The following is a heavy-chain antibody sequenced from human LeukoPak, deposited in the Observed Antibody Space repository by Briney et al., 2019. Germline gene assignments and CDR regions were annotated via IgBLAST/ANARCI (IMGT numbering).Heavy chain of an antibody. V-gene: IGHV4-34*01. D-gene: IGHD3-3*01. CDR3: ARRGGLTVFGVVMEYSFDH. Sequence: SETLSLTCAVYGGSFSGYYWNWIRQPPGKGREWMGEINHSGSTNYNPSLKSRVTISVDTSKNQFSLKLSSVTAADTAVYYCARRGGLTVFGVVMEYSFDHWGQGTLVTVSS. CDR1: GGSFSGYY. J-gene: IGHJ4*02. CDR2: INHSGST.